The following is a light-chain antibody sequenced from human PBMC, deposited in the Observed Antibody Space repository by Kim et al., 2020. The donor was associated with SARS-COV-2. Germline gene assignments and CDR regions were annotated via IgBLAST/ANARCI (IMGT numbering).Light chain of an antibody. CDR3: QAWDSSTAV. V-gene: IGLV3-1*01. J-gene: IGLJ2*01. CDR2: QDS. Sequence: GSQGQTASITCSGDKLGDKYACWYQQKPGQSPVLVIYQDSKRPSGIPERFSGSNSGNTVTLTISGTQAMDEADYYCQAWDSSTAVFGGGTQLTVL. CDR1: KLGDKY.